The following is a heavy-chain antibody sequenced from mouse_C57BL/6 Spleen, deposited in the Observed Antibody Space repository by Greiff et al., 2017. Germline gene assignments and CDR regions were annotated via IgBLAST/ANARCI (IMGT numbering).Heavy chain of an antibody. J-gene: IGHJ4*01. Sequence: QVQLQQPGAELVMPGASVKLSCKASGYTFTSYWMHWVQQTPGQGLEWIGEIDPSDSYTNYNQKFKGKSTLTVDKSSSTAYMQLSRLTSEDSAVYYCATYYSNYGDYYAMDDWGQGTSVTVSS. CDR2: IDPSDSYT. V-gene: IGHV1-69*01. CDR3: ATYYSNYGDYYAMDD. CDR1: GYTFTSYW. D-gene: IGHD2-5*01.